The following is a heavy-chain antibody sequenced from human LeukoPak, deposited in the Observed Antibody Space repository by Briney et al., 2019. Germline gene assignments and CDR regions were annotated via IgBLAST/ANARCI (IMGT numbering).Heavy chain of an antibody. CDR3: ARSRRVRYCSNISCYAGFFEY. CDR2: IIPIFGKA. J-gene: IGHJ4*02. V-gene: IGHV1-69*13. Sequence: SVKVSCKASGGTFSNYGISWVRQAPGQGLECMGGIIPIFGKANYAQKFQGRVTITADESTSTAYMELSSLRSEDTAVYYCARSRRVRYCSNISCYAGFFEYWGQGTLVTVSS. CDR1: GGTFSNYG. D-gene: IGHD2-2*01.